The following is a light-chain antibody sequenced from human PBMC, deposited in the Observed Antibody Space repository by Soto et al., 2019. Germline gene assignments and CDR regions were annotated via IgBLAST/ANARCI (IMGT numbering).Light chain of an antibody. Sequence: DIQMTQSPSSLSASVGDRVTITCQASQDISNYLNWYQQKPGKAPKLRIYDASNLETGVPARFSGSVARTDFTFTISSLQPKDIATYYCQQYDNLPITFGQGTRLEIK. CDR2: DAS. CDR3: QQYDNLPIT. J-gene: IGKJ5*01. V-gene: IGKV1-33*01. CDR1: QDISNY.